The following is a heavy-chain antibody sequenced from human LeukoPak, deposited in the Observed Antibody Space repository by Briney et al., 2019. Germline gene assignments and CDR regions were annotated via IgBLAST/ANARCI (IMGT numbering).Heavy chain of an antibody. D-gene: IGHD3-10*01. CDR1: GGTFRSYA. Sequence: GASVSVSCEASGGTFRSYAISWVRQAPGQGLEWMGGIIPIFGTANYAQKFQGRVTITADESTSTAYMELSSLRSEDTAVYYCGRQGKNGGLKGYYYMDVWGKGTTVAVSS. V-gene: IGHV1-69*13. CDR2: IIPIFGTA. J-gene: IGHJ6*03. CDR3: GRQGKNGGLKGYYYMDV.